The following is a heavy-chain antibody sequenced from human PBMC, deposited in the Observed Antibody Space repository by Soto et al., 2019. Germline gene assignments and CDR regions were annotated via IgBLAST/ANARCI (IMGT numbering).Heavy chain of an antibody. Sequence: SGGSLRLSCVGSGFSLANFPMNWVRQTPGKGLEWISYISPRGDNIYYTESVKGRFTISRDNARNSLYLQMNSLRDEDAALYYCAKGPYPNIGWPYYFDSCGQGVPVTVSS. CDR1: GFSLANFP. V-gene: IGHV3-48*02. CDR3: AKGPYPNIGWPYYFDS. CDR2: ISPRGDNI. D-gene: IGHD6-19*01. J-gene: IGHJ4*02.